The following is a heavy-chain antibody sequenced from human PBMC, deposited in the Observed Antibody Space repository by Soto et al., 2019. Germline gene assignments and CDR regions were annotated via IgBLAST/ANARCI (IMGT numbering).Heavy chain of an antibody. CDR3: ARWWMYAPRLDP. CDR2: IYHSGST. CDR1: GGSISSGGYS. J-gene: IGHJ5*02. D-gene: IGHD2-8*01. Sequence: QLQLQESGSGLVKPSQTLSLTCAVSGGSISSGGYSWSWIRQPPGKGLEWIGYIYHSGSTYYNPSRKSPATVPVDSSKNQSSPKLSSVTAADTAVYYCARWWMYAPRLDPWGQGTLVTVSS. V-gene: IGHV4-30-2*01.